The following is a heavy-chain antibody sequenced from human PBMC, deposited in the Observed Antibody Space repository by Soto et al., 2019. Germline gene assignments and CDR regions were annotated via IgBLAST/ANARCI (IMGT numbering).Heavy chain of an antibody. D-gene: IGHD3-3*01. CDR1: GLTFSSYE. J-gene: IGHJ6*02. V-gene: IGHV3-48*03. CDR2: ISKSGSII. CDR3: ASVMLRFSYGIDV. Sequence: GGSLRLSCAASGLTFSSYEMHWVRQAPGKGLEWVSYISKSGSIIYYTDSVKGRFTISRDNAKNLLYLEMNSLRAEDSAVYFCASVMLRFSYGIDVWGQGTTVTV.